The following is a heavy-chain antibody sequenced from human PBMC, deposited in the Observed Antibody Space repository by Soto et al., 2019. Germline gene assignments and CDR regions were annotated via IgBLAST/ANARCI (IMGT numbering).Heavy chain of an antibody. V-gene: IGHV4-30-4*01. CDR3: GSLLCSQPNWFAP. CDR2: IYYSGST. J-gene: IGHJ5*02. Sequence: PSETLSLTCTVSGGSISSGDYYWSWIRQPPGKGLEWIGYIYYSGSTSYNPSLESRVTISVDTSKNQFSLKLSSVTAADTAVYHCGSLLCSQPNWFAPWGQGTLVPVSS. D-gene: IGHD2-2*01. CDR1: GGSISSGDYY.